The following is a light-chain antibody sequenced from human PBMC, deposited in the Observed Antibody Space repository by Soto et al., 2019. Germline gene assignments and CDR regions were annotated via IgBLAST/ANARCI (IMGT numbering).Light chain of an antibody. Sequence: DIALTQSPAILSLSPGDRASLSCRASQSVGTSLAWYKQQPGQPPRLLIHDATYRASGVPDRFRGSGSGTAFSLSISSLEPDDFAVYYCQHRSTWPRSFGRGTKVE. V-gene: IGKV3-11*01. CDR1: QSVGTS. CDR2: DAT. CDR3: QHRSTWPRS. J-gene: IGKJ4*02.